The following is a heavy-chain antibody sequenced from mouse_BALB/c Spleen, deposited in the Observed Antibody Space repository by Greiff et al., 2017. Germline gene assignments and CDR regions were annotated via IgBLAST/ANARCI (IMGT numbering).Heavy chain of an antibody. V-gene: IGHV1S81*02. CDR2: INPSNGRT. Sequence: VQLQQPGAELVKPGASVKLSCKASGYTFTSYWMHWVKQRPGQGLEWIGEINPSNGRTNYNEKFKSKATLTVDKSSSTAYMQLSSLTSEDSAVYYCARKDYGYYFDYWGQGTTLTVS. D-gene: IGHD1-1*01. J-gene: IGHJ2*01. CDR3: ARKDYGYYFDY. CDR1: GYTFTSYW.